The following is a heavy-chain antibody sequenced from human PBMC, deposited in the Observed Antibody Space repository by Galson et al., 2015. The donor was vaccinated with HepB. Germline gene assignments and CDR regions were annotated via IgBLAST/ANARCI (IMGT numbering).Heavy chain of an antibody. Sequence: CAISGDSVSTNIVAWNWIRQSPSRGLEWLGRTYYRSKWYNDYAVSVQSRITINPDTSRNQFSLQLNSVTPEDTGVYYGTRVRHRARGMDVWGQGTTVTVSS. D-gene: IGHD3-10*01. CDR3: TRVRHRARGMDV. J-gene: IGHJ6*02. CDR1: GDSVSTNIVA. V-gene: IGHV6-1*01. CDR2: TYYRSKWYN.